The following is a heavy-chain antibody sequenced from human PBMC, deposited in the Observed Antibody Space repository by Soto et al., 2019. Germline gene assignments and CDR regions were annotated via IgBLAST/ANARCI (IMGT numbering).Heavy chain of an antibody. CDR3: ARRITIFGVVVPFDY. Sequence: QITLKESGPTLVKPTQTLTLTCTFSGFSLRTGGVGVGWIRQPPGRALEWLALIYWDDDKRYSPSLRSRLTITKDTSKSQVVLTMTNMDPVDTGTYYCARRITIFGVVVPFDYWGQGALISVSS. D-gene: IGHD3-3*01. J-gene: IGHJ4*02. CDR1: GFSLRTGGVG. CDR2: IYWDDDK. V-gene: IGHV2-5*02.